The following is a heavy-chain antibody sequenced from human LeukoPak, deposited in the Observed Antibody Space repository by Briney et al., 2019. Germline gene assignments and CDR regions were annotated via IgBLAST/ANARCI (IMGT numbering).Heavy chain of an antibody. V-gene: IGHV4-30-4*01. J-gene: IGHJ4*02. CDR1: GGSISSGDYY. CDR3: ARSLRVATTFDY. CDR2: IYYSGST. Sequence: SETLSLTCTVSGGSISSGDYYWSWIRQPPGKGLEWIGYIYYSGSTYHNPSLKSRVTISVDTSKNQFSLKLSSVTAADTAVYYCARSLRVATTFDYWGQGTLVTVSS. D-gene: IGHD5-12*01.